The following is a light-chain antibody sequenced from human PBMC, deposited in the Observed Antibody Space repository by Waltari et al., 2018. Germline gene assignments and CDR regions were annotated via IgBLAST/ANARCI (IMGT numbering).Light chain of an antibody. CDR1: SRDVGSYNF. J-gene: IGLJ2*01. V-gene: IGLV2-23*02. Sequence: QSALTQPASVSGSPGQSITISCTGTSRDVGSYNFVPWYQQHPGKAPKLMIYEASKRPSGVSNRFSGSKSGNTASLTISGLQAEDEADYYCCSYTTSDTFVFGGGTKLTVL. CDR2: EAS. CDR3: CSYTTSDTFV.